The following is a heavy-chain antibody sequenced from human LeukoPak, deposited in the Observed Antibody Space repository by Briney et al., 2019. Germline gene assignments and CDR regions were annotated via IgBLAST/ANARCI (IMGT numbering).Heavy chain of an antibody. CDR3: AKDGTWIQLWLYY. Sequence: QPGGSLRLSCAASEFTFNSYAMSWVRQAPGKGLEWVSAISGSGGSTYYADSVKGRFTISRDNSKNTLYLQMNSLRAEDTAVYYCAKDGTWIQLWLYYWGQGTLVTVSS. J-gene: IGHJ4*02. CDR2: ISGSGGST. D-gene: IGHD5-18*01. V-gene: IGHV3-23*01. CDR1: EFTFNSYA.